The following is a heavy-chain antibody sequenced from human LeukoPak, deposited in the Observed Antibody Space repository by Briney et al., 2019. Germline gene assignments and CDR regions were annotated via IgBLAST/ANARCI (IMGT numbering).Heavy chain of an antibody. Sequence: PSETLSLTCSVSGYSISSGYYWGWIRQPPGKGLEWIGNIYHSGSTYYNPSLKSRVTISVDTSKNQFSLKLSSVTAADTAVYYCARGDIVVVPAASGFDYWGQGTLVTVSS. CDR1: GYSISSGYY. V-gene: IGHV4-38-2*02. CDR2: IYHSGST. J-gene: IGHJ4*02. CDR3: ARGDIVVVPAASGFDY. D-gene: IGHD2-2*01.